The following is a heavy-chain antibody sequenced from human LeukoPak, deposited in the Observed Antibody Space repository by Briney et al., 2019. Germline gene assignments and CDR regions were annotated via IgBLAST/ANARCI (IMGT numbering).Heavy chain of an antibody. V-gene: IGHV3-72*01. J-gene: IGHJ4*02. Sequence: GGSLRLSRAASGFTFSSYGMHWVRQAPGKGLEWVGRTRNKANSYTPDYAASVKGRFTISRDESKNSLYLQMNSLKTEDTAVYYCAMEGESSGPDFDYWGQGTLVTVSS. CDR1: GFTFSSYG. D-gene: IGHD3-22*01. CDR3: AMEGESSGPDFDY. CDR2: TRNKANSYTP.